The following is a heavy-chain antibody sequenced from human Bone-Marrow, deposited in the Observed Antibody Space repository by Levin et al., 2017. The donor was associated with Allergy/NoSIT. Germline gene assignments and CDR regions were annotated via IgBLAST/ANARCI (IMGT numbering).Heavy chain of an antibody. CDR1: GFTFRHYT. D-gene: IGHD3-22*01. Sequence: GGSLRLSCAASGFTFRHYTMNWVRQAPGKGLEWVSCITSSCDGTYYADSVKGRFTISRDNAKNSLYLQLNRLRDEDTAMYYCARDPARGYYDSSGYSGDHWGQGTLVTVSS. J-gene: IGHJ4*02. CDR3: ARDPARGYYDSSGYSGDH. CDR2: ITSSCDGT. V-gene: IGHV3-48*02.